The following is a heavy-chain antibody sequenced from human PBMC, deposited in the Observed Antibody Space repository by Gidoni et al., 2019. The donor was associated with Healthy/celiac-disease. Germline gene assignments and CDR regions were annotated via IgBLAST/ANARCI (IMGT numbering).Heavy chain of an antibody. D-gene: IGHD3-10*01. J-gene: IGHJ4*02. Sequence: EVQLVESGGGLVQPGGSLRLSCAASGFPFSSYWMHWVRQAPGKGLVWVSRINSDGSSTSYADSVKGRFTISRDNAKNTLYLQMNSLRAEDTAVYYCARGAYRDRVIADYWGQGTLVTVSS. CDR1: GFPFSSYW. CDR2: INSDGSST. CDR3: ARGAYRDRVIADY. V-gene: IGHV3-74*01.